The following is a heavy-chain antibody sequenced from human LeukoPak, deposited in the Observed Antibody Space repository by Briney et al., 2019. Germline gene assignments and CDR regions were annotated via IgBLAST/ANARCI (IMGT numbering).Heavy chain of an antibody. J-gene: IGHJ3*02. CDR1: VYTFTSCD. Sequence: ASVKVSCKASVYTFTSCDINWVRQASGQGLEWMGWMNPNSGDTGYAQNFQDRVNITRDTSISTAYMELSSLRSEDTAMYYCTRDMRGAAAADDAFDIWGQGTMVTVSS. CDR2: MNPNSGDT. V-gene: IGHV1-8*01. D-gene: IGHD6-13*01. CDR3: TRDMRGAAAADDAFDI.